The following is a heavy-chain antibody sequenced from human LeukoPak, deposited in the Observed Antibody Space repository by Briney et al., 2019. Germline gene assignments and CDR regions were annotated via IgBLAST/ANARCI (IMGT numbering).Heavy chain of an antibody. V-gene: IGHV3-33*01. CDR1: GFTFSSYG. J-gene: IGHJ3*02. Sequence: GGSLRLPCAASGFTFSSYGMHWVRQAPGKGLEWVAVIWYDGSNKYYADSVKGRFTISRDNSKNTLYLQMNSLRAEDTAVYYCARDRYYDSSGYYRLSAFDIWGQGTMVTVSS. CDR3: ARDRYYDSSGYYRLSAFDI. D-gene: IGHD3-22*01. CDR2: IWYDGSNK.